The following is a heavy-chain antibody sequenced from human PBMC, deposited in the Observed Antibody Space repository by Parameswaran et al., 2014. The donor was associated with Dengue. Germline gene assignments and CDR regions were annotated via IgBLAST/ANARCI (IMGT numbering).Heavy chain of an antibody. Sequence: VRQMPGKGLEWVSAISGSGGSTYYADSVKGRFTISRDNSKNTLYLQMNSLRAEDTAVYYCAKDEEGVLLWFGELVGANYYYYGMDVWGQGTTVTVSS. V-gene: IGHV3-23*01. D-gene: IGHD3-10*01. J-gene: IGHJ6*02. CDR3: AKDEEGVLLWFGELVGANYYYYGMDV. CDR2: ISGSGGST.